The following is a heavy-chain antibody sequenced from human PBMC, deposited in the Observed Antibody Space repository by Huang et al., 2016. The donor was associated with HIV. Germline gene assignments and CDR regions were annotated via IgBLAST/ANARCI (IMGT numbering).Heavy chain of an antibody. J-gene: IGHJ3*02. CDR2: IYRGGST. V-gene: IGHV3-53*01. CDR1: GFTVSSNY. D-gene: IGHD3-10*01. Sequence: EVQLVESGGGLIQPGGSLRLSCAASGFTVSSNYMSWVRQAPGKGLECVSVIYRGGSTYYADSVKGRFTLSRDNSKNTLYLQMNSLRAEDTAVYYCARDSLFGYGAFDIWGQGTMVTVSS. CDR3: ARDSLFGYGAFDI.